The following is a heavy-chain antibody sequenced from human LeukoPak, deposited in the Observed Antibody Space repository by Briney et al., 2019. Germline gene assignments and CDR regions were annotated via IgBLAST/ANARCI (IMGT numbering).Heavy chain of an antibody. V-gene: IGHV1-2*02. CDR1: GYTFTSYD. D-gene: IGHD6-13*01. Sequence: GASVKVSCKASGYTFTSYDINWVRQATGQGLEWMGWINPNSGATNSAQKFQGRVTMTRDTSISTAYMELSRLRSDDTAVYYCARGGDSSSLYGWFDPWGQGTLVTVSS. J-gene: IGHJ5*02. CDR2: INPNSGAT. CDR3: ARGGDSSSLYGWFDP.